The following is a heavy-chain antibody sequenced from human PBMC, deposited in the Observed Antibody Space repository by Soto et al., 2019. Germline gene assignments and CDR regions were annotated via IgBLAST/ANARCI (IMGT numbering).Heavy chain of an antibody. Sequence: EVQLVESGGGLVQPGGSLRLSCAASGFTFSSYDMHWVRQATGKGLEWVSAIGTAGDTYYPGSVKGRFTISRENAKNSLYLQMNSLRAGDTAVYYCARAIYCSGGSCYPNDAFDIWGQETMVTVSS. J-gene: IGHJ3*02. V-gene: IGHV3-13*01. CDR2: IGTAGDT. D-gene: IGHD2-15*01. CDR1: GFTFSSYD. CDR3: ARAIYCSGGSCYPNDAFDI.